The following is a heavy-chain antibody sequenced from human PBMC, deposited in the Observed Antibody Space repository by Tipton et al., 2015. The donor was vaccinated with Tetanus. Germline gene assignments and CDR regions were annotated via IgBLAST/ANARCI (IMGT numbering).Heavy chain of an antibody. CDR3: ARDITQDTAMVPPFDY. J-gene: IGHJ4*02. D-gene: IGHD5-18*01. CDR1: GFTFSSYW. CDR2: IKQDGSEK. V-gene: IGHV3-7*01. Sequence: GSLRLSCAASGFTFSSYWMSWVRQAPGKGLEWVANIKQDGSEKYYVDSVKGRFTISRDNAKNSLYLQMNSLRAEDTAVYYCARDITQDTAMVPPFDYWGQGTLVTVSS.